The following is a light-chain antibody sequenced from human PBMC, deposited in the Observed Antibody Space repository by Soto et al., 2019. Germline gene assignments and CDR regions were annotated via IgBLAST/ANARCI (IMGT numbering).Light chain of an antibody. V-gene: IGKV1-39*01. Sequence: IHMTQSPSSLSASIGERVTITCRASEAISHYLNWYQQKPGKAPKLLIYGASKLQSGVPSRFSGSGSGTDFTLTITSLQGEDFATYYCQQSSSTPLTFGGGTKVEI. CDR2: GAS. CDR3: QQSSSTPLT. CDR1: EAISHY. J-gene: IGKJ4*01.